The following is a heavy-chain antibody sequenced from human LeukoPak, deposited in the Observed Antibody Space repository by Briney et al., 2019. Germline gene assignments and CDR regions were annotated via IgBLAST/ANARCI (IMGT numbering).Heavy chain of an antibody. CDR1: GGTFSSYA. CDR3: ARDTPGLAKLFDY. D-gene: IGHD2-15*01. V-gene: IGHV1-69*13. J-gene: IGHJ4*02. Sequence: SVKVSRKASGGTFSSYAISWVRQAPGQGLEWMGGIIPTFGTANYAQKFQGRVTNTADESTSTAYMELSSLRSEDAAVYYCARDTPGLAKLFDYWGQGTLVTVSS. CDR2: IIPTFGTA.